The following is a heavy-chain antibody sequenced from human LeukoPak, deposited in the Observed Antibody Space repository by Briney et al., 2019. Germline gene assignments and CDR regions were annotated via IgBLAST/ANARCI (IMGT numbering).Heavy chain of an antibody. V-gene: IGHV3-30*18. CDR1: GFTFSSYG. J-gene: IGHJ6*04. CDR2: ISYDGSNK. Sequence: GGSLRLSCAASGFTFSSYGMHWVRQAPGKGLEWVAVISYDGSNKYYADSVKGRFTISRDNSKNTLYLQMNSLRAEDTAVYYCAKDLARGMDVWGKETTVTVSS. CDR3: AKDLARGMDV. D-gene: IGHD5-12*01.